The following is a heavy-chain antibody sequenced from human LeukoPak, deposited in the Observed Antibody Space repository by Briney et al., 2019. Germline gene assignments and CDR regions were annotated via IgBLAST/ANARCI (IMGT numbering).Heavy chain of an antibody. Sequence: PSETLSLTCTASGGSISSGSYYWSWIRQPAGKGLEWIGRIYTSGSTNYNPSLKSRVTISVDTSKNQFSLKLSSVTAADTAVYYCARILAGLYYYMDVWGKGTTVTVSS. D-gene: IGHD6-13*01. CDR2: IYTSGST. CDR1: GGSISSGSYY. CDR3: ARILAGLYYYMDV. V-gene: IGHV4-61*02. J-gene: IGHJ6*03.